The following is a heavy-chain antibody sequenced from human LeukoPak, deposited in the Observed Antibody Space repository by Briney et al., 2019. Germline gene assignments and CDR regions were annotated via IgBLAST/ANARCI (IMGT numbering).Heavy chain of an antibody. J-gene: IGHJ5*02. Sequence: SETLSLTCTVSGGSISNYYWNWVRQSAGRGLELIGRIHRSGSTSYNPSLKSRVTMSVDTSKNQFSLKLSSVTAADTAVYYCARVKSAFSSSWLDPWGQGTLVTVSS. CDR2: IHRSGST. V-gene: IGHV4-4*07. CDR3: ARVKSAFSSSWLDP. CDR1: GGSISNYY. D-gene: IGHD6-13*01.